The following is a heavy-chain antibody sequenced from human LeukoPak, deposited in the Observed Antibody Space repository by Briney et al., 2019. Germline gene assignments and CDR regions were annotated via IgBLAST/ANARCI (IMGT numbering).Heavy chain of an antibody. CDR1: GFTFSSYS. J-gene: IGHJ4*02. CDR3: ARVPTSGDSSGYYQFDY. CDR2: INSASTCI. Sequence: GESLRLSCAASGFTFSSYSMNWVRQAPGKGLEWVSSINSASTCIYYADSVKGRFTISRDNAKNSLYLQMYSLRAEDTAVYYCARVPTSGDSSGYYQFDYWGQGTLVTVSS. D-gene: IGHD3-22*01. V-gene: IGHV3-21*01.